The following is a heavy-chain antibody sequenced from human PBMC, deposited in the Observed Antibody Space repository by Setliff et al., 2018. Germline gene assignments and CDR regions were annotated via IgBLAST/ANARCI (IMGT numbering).Heavy chain of an antibody. Sequence: PGESLKISCKGSGYSFTSYGISWVRQAPGQGLEWMGWISAYNGNTNYAQKLQGRVTMTTDTSTSTAYMELRSLRSDDTAVYYCAREVGSRLDYWGQGTLVTVSS. CDR2: ISAYNGNT. CDR1: GYSFTSYG. V-gene: IGHV1-18*01. D-gene: IGHD6-13*01. CDR3: AREVGSRLDY. J-gene: IGHJ4*02.